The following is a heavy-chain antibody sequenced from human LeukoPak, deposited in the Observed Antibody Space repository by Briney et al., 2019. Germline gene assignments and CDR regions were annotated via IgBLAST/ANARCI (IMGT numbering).Heavy chain of an antibody. D-gene: IGHD3-10*01. CDR1: GFTVSSNY. CDR2: IYSGGST. J-gene: IGHJ4*02. Sequence: GGALRLSCAASGFTVSSNYMSWVRRAPGKGLEWVSVIYSGGSTYYADSVKGRFTISRDNSKNTLYLQMNSLRAEDTAVYYCARDYYGSKWGQGTLVTVSS. V-gene: IGHV3-66*01. CDR3: ARDYYGSK.